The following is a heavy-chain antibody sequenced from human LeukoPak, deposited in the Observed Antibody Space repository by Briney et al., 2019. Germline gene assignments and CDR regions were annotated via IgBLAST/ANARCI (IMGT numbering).Heavy chain of an antibody. CDR2: ISSSSTYI. V-gene: IGHV3-21*01. Sequence: GGSLRLSCAASGFTFSSYSMNWVRQAPGKGLEWVSPISSSSTYIYYADSVKGRFTISRDNAKNSLYLQMNSLRAEDTAVYYCARDPLGYCSSTSCSFDYWGQGTLVTVSS. CDR1: GFTFSSYS. CDR3: ARDPLGYCSSTSCSFDY. D-gene: IGHD2-2*01. J-gene: IGHJ4*02.